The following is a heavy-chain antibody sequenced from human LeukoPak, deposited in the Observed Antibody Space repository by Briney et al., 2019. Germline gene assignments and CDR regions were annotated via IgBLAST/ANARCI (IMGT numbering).Heavy chain of an antibody. D-gene: IGHD3-3*01. J-gene: IGHJ4*02. CDR1: GYTLTELS. Sequence: ASVKVSCKVSGYTLTELSMHWVRQALGKGLEWMGGFDPEDGETIYAQKFQGRVTMTEDTSTDTAYMELSSLKSEDTAVYYCATDLPAPSIFGVVISSWGQGTLVTVSS. V-gene: IGHV1-24*01. CDR2: FDPEDGET. CDR3: ATDLPAPSIFGVVISS.